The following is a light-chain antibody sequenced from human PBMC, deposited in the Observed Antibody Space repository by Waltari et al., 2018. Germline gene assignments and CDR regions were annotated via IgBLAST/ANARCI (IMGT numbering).Light chain of an antibody. CDR2: EVN. V-gene: IGLV2-8*01. Sequence: QSVLTQPPSASGSPGHSVAISCTGTSSDVGRYDQVSWYQQQPGKAPKLILYEVNTRPSGVPYRFSGSKSGGTASLTVAGLQAEDEADYYCASYAYTHVVFGGGTRLTVL. CDR1: SSDVGRYDQ. J-gene: IGLJ2*01. CDR3: ASYAYTHVV.